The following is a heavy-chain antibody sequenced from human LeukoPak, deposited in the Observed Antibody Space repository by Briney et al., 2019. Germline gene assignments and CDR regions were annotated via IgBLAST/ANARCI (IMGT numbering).Heavy chain of an antibody. CDR1: GFTFSSYS. J-gene: IGHJ4*02. D-gene: IGHD3-16*01. Sequence: GGSLRLSCAASGFTFSSYSMNWVREAPGKGLEWVSSISSSSSYIYYADSVKGRFTISRDNAKNSLYLQMNSLRAEDTAVYYCARVKTYDYVWGSYGTKTHLEYWGQGTLVTVSS. CDR2: ISSSSSYI. V-gene: IGHV3-21*01. CDR3: ARVKTYDYVWGSYGTKTHLEY.